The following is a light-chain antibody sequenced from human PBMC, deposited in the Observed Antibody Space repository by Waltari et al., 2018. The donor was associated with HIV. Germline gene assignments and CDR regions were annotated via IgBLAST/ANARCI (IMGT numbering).Light chain of an antibody. J-gene: IGLJ1*01. CDR3: SSYTSTSTGV. V-gene: IGLV2-14*01. CDR2: EFS. Sequence: QSALTQPASVSGSPGQSITISCTGTSSDVGGYNYVSWYQQHPGKAPKFMIYEFSNRPSGVSKRFSGSKSGNTAYLTISGLQAEDEADYYCSSYTSTSTGVFGTGTKVTVL. CDR1: SSDVGGYNY.